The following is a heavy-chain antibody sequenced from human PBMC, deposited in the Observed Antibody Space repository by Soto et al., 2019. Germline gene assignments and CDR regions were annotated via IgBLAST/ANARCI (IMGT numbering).Heavy chain of an antibody. CDR3: ASPYGDYLHAFDI. CDR2: ISGSGGST. D-gene: IGHD4-17*01. CDR1: GFTFSSYA. Sequence: GGSLRLSCAASGFTFSSYAMSWVRQAPGEGLEWASAISGSGGSTYYADSVKGRFTISRDNSKNTLYLQMNSLRAEDTAVYYCASPYGDYLHAFDIWGQGTMVTVAS. V-gene: IGHV3-23*01. J-gene: IGHJ3*02.